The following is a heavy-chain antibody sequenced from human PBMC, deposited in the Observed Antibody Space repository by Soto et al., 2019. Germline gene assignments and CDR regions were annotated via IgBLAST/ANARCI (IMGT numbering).Heavy chain of an antibody. J-gene: IGHJ2*01. CDR2: ISSSSSTI. Sequence: GGSLRLSCAASGFTFSSYSMSWVRQAPGKGLEWVSSISSSSSTIYYADSVKGRFTISRDNSKNTLYLQMNSLRAEDTAVYYCAKERLQYVRYFDLWGRGTLVTVSS. D-gene: IGHD4-4*01. CDR3: AKERLQYVRYFDL. V-gene: IGHV3-48*01. CDR1: GFTFSSYS.